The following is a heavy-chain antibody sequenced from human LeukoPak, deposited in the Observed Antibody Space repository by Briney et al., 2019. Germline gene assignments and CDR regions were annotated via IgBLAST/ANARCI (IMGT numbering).Heavy chain of an antibody. V-gene: IGHV4-4*07. CDR2: IYTSGHT. J-gene: IGHJ4*02. Sequence: SETLSLTCSVSGGSISTYYWSWIRQPAGKGLEWIGRIYTSGHTNYNPSLKSRVTMSVDTSKNRFSLTLSSVTAADTAVYYCARYREVGATVDYWGQGTLVTVSS. CDR3: ARYREVGATVDY. CDR1: GGSISTYY. D-gene: IGHD1-26*01.